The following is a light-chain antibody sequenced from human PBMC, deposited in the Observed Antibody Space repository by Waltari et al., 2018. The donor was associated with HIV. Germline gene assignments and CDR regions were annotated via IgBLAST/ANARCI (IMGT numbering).Light chain of an antibody. J-gene: IGLJ2*01. V-gene: IGLV4-69*01. Sequence: QVVLTQSPSASASLGASVKLTCTLSSGHTNYAIAWHHQKPGKGPRYLMKVTSGGSHIKGDGIPDRFSGSSSGAERYLTIASLQSDDEADYYCHTWGPGIQVFGGGTKLTVL. CDR3: HTWGPGIQV. CDR2: VTSGGSH. CDR1: SGHTNYA.